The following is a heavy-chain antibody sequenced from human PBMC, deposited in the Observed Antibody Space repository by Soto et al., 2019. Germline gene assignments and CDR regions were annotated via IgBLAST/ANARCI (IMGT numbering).Heavy chain of an antibody. J-gene: IGHJ6*02. Sequence: GGSLRLSCAASGFTFSSYAMHWVRQAPGKGLEWVAVISYDGSNKYYADSVKGRFTISRDNSKNTLYLQMNSLRAEDTAVYYCARERLITGTASAYYGMAVWGQGTTVTVSS. CDR3: ARERLITGTASAYYGMAV. V-gene: IGHV3-30-3*01. CDR1: GFTFSSYA. CDR2: ISYDGSNK. D-gene: IGHD1-7*01.